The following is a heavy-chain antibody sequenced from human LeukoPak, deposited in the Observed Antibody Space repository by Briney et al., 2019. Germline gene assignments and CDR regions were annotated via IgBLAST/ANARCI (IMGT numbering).Heavy chain of an antibody. CDR1: GFTFNNYA. CDR2: ISGFGGST. CDR3: AKKAQYNGNYPLDY. D-gene: IGHD1-26*01. V-gene: IGHV3-23*01. J-gene: IGHJ4*02. Sequence: GGSLRLSCAASGFTFNNYAMNWVRQAPGKGLEWVSGISGFGGSTYYAPSVKGRLTISRDNFGNMLYLHLDSLRVEDTALYFCAKKAQYNGNYPLDYWGQGTLVTVSS.